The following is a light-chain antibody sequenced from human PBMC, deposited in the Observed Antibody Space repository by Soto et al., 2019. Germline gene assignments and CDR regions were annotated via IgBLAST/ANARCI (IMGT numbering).Light chain of an antibody. CDR1: QSVSRW. V-gene: IGKV1-5*01. CDR3: QQADSFPIT. CDR2: EAS. Sequence: DFQMTKAPSILSASVGASVTITCRASQSVSRWLAWYQQKPGKAPKLLIYEASSLNSGVPSRFSGYGSGTDFTLSISSLQPEDFATYYCQQADSFPITFGQGTRLEIK. J-gene: IGKJ5*01.